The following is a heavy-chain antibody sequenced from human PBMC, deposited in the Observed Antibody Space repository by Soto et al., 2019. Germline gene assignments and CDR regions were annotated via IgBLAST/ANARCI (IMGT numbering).Heavy chain of an antibody. CDR3: ARSRAGGTWEQYPSFYFDY. CDR2: ISTYNGDR. D-gene: IGHD1-26*01. V-gene: IGHV1-18*01. Sequence: QVLLVQSGAEVKKPGASVKVACKASGYTFTNYGISWVRQAPGQGLGWLGWISTYNGDRDFAQKVQGRVTMTTDTSTTTAYMELRSLRSNDTAVYYCARSRAGGTWEQYPSFYFDYWGQGALVTVSS. CDR1: GYTFTNYG. J-gene: IGHJ4*02.